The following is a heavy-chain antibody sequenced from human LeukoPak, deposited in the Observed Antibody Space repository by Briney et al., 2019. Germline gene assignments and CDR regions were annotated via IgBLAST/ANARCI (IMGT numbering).Heavy chain of an antibody. D-gene: IGHD3-10*01. CDR1: GGSISSGDYY. V-gene: IGHV4-30-4*01. CDR2: IYYSGST. J-gene: IGHJ4*02. CDR3: ARDSSSHYGSGSYLGHFDY. Sequence: PSETLSLICTVSGGSISSGDYYWSWIRQPPGKGLEWIGYIYYSGSTCYNPSLKSRVTISVDTSKNQFSLKLSSVTAADTAVYYCARDSSSHYGSGSYLGHFDYWGQGTLVTVSS.